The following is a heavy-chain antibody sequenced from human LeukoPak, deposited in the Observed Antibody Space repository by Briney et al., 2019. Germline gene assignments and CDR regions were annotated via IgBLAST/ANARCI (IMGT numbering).Heavy chain of an antibody. V-gene: IGHV3-21*01. J-gene: IGHJ4*02. Sequence: GGSLRLSCAASGFTFSSYSMHWVRQAPGKGLEWVSSISSSSSYIYYADSVKGRFTISRDNAKNSLYLQMNSRRAEDTAVYYCARGLYYDSSGYEPLDYWGQGTLVTVSS. D-gene: IGHD3-22*01. CDR3: ARGLYYDSSGYEPLDY. CDR1: GFTFSSYS. CDR2: ISSSSSYI.